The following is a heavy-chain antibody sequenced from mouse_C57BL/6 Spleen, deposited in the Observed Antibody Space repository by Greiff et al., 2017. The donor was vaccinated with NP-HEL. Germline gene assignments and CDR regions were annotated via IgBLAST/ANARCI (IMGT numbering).Heavy chain of an antibody. CDR1: GYAFTNYL. J-gene: IGHJ3*01. CDR3: ARGGYEYFAY. D-gene: IGHD2-4*01. CDR2: INPGSGGT. Sequence: VQLQQSGAELVRPGTSVKVSCKASGYAFTNYLIEWVKQRPGQGLEWIGVINPGSGGTNYNEKFKGKATLTADKSSSTAYMQLSSLTSEDSAVYFCARGGYEYFAYWGQGTLVTVSA. V-gene: IGHV1-54*01.